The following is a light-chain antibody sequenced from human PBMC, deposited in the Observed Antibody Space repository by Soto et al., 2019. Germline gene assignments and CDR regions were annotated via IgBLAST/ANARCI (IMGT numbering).Light chain of an antibody. V-gene: IGKV3-20*01. CDR3: QQYGSSPPYT. J-gene: IGKJ2*01. CDR2: DAS. CDR1: QSVSSSC. Sequence: EIVLTQSPGTLSLSPGERATLSCRASQSVSSSCLAWYQQKPGQAPRLLIYDASSRDTGIPDRFSASGSATDFTLTISRLEPEDFAVYYCQQYGSSPPYTFGQGTKLEIK.